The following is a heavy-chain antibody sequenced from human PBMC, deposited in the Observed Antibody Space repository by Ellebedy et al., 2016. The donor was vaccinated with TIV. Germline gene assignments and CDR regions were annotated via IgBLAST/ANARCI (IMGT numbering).Heavy chain of an antibody. CDR3: ARGNGAVSTFDY. V-gene: IGHV4-31*03. Sequence: MPSETLSLTCTVSGGSISSGGYYWSWIRQHPGKGLEWIGYIYYSGSTYYNPSLKSRVTISVDTSKNQFSLKLSSVTAADTAVYYCARGNGAVSTFDYWGQGTLVTVSS. D-gene: IGHD3-3*02. CDR2: IYYSGST. CDR1: GGSISSGGYY. J-gene: IGHJ4*02.